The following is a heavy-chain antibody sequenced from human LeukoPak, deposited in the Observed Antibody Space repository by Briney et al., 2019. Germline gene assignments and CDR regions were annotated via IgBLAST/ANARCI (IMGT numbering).Heavy chain of an antibody. Sequence: PGGSLRLSCATSGFTFSSFTMHWVRQTPGEGPEWVALASGDGVHEQYADSVKGRFTISRDNSKNTVYLEMNTLRHEDTGVYYCARAVSASWYGGYWGHGTLVTVSS. CDR3: ARAVSASWYGGY. V-gene: IGHV3-30*04. CDR1: GFTFSSFT. J-gene: IGHJ4*01. D-gene: IGHD6-13*01. CDR2: ASGDGVHE.